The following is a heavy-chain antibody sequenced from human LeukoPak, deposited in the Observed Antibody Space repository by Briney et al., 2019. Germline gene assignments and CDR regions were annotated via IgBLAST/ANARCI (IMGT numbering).Heavy chain of an antibody. V-gene: IGHV1-18*01. D-gene: IGHD6-6*01. CDR1: GYTFTSYG. Sequence: ASVKVSCKASGYTFTSYGISWVRQAPGQGLEWMGWISAYNGNTNYAQKLQGRVTMTTDTSTSTAYMELRSLRSDDTAVYFCAREGYSTSSGPLDYWGQGTLVTVSS. CDR2: ISAYNGNT. J-gene: IGHJ4*02. CDR3: AREGYSTSSGPLDY.